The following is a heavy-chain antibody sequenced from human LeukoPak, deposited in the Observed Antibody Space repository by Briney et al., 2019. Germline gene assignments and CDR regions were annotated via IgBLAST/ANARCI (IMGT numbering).Heavy chain of an antibody. CDR3: ARDYDFWSGYYYYYYMDV. J-gene: IGHJ6*03. Sequence: EASVKVSCKASGYTFTSYDINWVRQATGQGLEWMGWMNPNSGNTGYAQKFQGRVTITRNTSISTAYMELSSLRSEDTAVYYCARDYDFWSGYYYYYYMDVWGKGTTVTVSS. D-gene: IGHD3-3*01. CDR1: GYTFTSYD. CDR2: MNPNSGNT. V-gene: IGHV1-8*03.